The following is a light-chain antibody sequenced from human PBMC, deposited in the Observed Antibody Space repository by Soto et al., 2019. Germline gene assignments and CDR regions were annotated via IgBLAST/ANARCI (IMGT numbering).Light chain of an antibody. V-gene: IGLV1-40*01. Sequence: QSVLTQPPSVSGAPGQRVTISCTWSSSNIGAGYDVHWYQHLPGTAPKLLIYGNSNRPSGVPDRFSGSKSGTSASLAITGLQAEDEADYYCQSYDSSLSVVFGGGTKLTVL. J-gene: IGLJ2*01. CDR1: SSNIGAGYD. CDR3: QSYDSSLSVV. CDR2: GNS.